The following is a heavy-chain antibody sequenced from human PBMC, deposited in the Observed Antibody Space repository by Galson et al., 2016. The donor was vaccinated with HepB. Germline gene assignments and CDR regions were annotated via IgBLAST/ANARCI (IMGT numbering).Heavy chain of an antibody. J-gene: IGHJ4*02. V-gene: IGHV3-48*02. CDR2: ISDGSRTI. D-gene: IGHD6-6*01. Sequence: SLRLSCAASGFTFRSYSMNWVRQAPGKGLEWVSYISDGSRTIYYADSVKGRFTISRDNAKNSLYLQMNSLRDEDTAVYYCARDQTLAARHFDCWGQGTLVTASS. CDR3: ARDQTLAARHFDC. CDR1: GFTFRSYS.